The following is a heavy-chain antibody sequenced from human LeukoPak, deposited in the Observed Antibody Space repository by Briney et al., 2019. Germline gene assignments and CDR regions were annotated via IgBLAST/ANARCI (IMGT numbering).Heavy chain of an antibody. Sequence: QTGGPLRLSCAASGFTFSSYAMSWVRQAPGKGLEWVSAISGSGGSTYYADSVKGRFTISRDNSKNTLYLQMNSLRAEDTAVYYCAKAPDYYDSSGSFSWFDPWGQGTLVTVSS. J-gene: IGHJ5*02. D-gene: IGHD3-22*01. V-gene: IGHV3-23*01. CDR3: AKAPDYYDSSGSFSWFDP. CDR1: GFTFSSYA. CDR2: ISGSGGST.